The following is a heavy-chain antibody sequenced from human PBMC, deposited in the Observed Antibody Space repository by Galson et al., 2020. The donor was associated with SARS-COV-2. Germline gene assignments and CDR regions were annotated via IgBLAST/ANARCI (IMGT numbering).Heavy chain of an antibody. D-gene: IGHD3-3*01. CDR1: GFTFSSYE. Sequence: GESLKISCAASGFTFSSYEMNWVRQAPGKGLEWVSYISSSGSTIYYADSVKGRFTISRDNAKNSLYLQMNSLRAEDTAVYYCARVKGDELRFLEWTAGTLYYYYGMDVWGQGTTVTVSS. CDR3: ARVKGDELRFLEWTAGTLYYYYGMDV. CDR2: ISSSGSTI. V-gene: IGHV3-48*03. J-gene: IGHJ6*02.